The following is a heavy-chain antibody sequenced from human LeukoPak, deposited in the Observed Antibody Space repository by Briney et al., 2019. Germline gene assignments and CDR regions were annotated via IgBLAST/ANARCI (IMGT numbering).Heavy chain of an antibody. Sequence: GGSLRLSCAASGFTFSGSAMHWVRQASGKGLEWVGRIRSKANSYATAYAASVKGRFTISRDDSKNTAYLQMNSLKTEDTAVYYCTSTRYCSSTSCPGYFQHWGQGTLVTVSS. CDR1: GFTFSGSA. V-gene: IGHV3-73*01. J-gene: IGHJ1*01. D-gene: IGHD2-2*01. CDR2: IRSKANSYAT. CDR3: TSTRYCSSTSCPGYFQH.